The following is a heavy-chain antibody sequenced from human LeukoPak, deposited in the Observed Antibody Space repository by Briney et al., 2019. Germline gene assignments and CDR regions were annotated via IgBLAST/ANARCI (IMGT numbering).Heavy chain of an antibody. D-gene: IGHD5/OR15-5a*01. CDR3: ATFCVYDLLECFDY. J-gene: IGHJ4*02. V-gene: IGHV1-24*01. Sequence: ASVTVSCTVSGDNLSELTVHWVRQAPGKGVEWIGGFDPEEGERLYAQKFEGRVTMTEDTSTDTAYMQLTSLRSEDTAVYYCATFCVYDLLECFDYWGQGTLVTVSS. CDR2: FDPEEGER. CDR1: GDNLSELT.